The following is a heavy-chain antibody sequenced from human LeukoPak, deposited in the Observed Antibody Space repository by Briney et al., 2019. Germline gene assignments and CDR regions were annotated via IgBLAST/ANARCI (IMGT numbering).Heavy chain of an antibody. CDR3: AKDPAYYYESSGFYYFDY. V-gene: IGHV3-23*01. CDR2: ITGSGGST. J-gene: IGHJ4*02. Sequence: GGSLRLSCAASGFTFNSYAMSWVRQAPGKGLEWVSAITGSGGSTYYADSVKGRFTISRDNSKNTLYLQMSSLRAEDTAVYYCAKDPAYYYESSGFYYFDYWGQGTLVTVSS. CDR1: GFTFNSYA. D-gene: IGHD3-22*01.